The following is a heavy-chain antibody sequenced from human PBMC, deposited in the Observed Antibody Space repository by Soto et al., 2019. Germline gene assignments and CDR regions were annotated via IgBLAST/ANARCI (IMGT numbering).Heavy chain of an antibody. CDR3: AKNYYFDS. Sequence: EVQLLESGGGLIQPGGSLRLSCATSGFTFSSYAMSWARQAPGTGLEWVSSINTDGSTYYTDSVKGRFTISRDNSRNTLYLQMNILRAEDTAIYYCAKNYYFDSWGQGTLVTVSS. CDR1: GFTFSSYA. J-gene: IGHJ4*02. CDR2: INTDGST. V-gene: IGHV3-23*01.